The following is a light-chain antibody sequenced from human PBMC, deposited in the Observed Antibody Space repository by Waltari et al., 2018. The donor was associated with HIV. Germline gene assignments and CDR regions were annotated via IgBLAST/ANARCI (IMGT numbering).Light chain of an antibody. CDR2: DAS. Sequence: DIVLTQSPATLSLSPGERVTLSCEAIQNIRNNYLAWYQQKGGLAPRLLIYDASRRASGITDRFSGSGSGTDFTLNSSRRETDDCATYYCHQVGSSVSYTFGQGTKLEIK. J-gene: IGKJ2*01. CDR1: QNIRNNY. CDR3: HQVGSSVSYT. V-gene: IGKV3D-20*01.